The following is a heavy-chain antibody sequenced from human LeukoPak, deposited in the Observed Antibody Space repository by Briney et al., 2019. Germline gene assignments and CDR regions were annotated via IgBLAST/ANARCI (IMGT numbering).Heavy chain of an antibody. CDR1: GYTFTGYG. D-gene: IGHD5-24*01. J-gene: IGHJ6*03. Sequence: ASVKVSCKASGYTFTGYGISWVRQAPGQGLEWMGWISAYNGNTNYAQKLQGRVTVTTETSTSKAYLGLRSLGSDNTAVFYCAGGGGSATLNYYMDVWGKGTTVTVSS. V-gene: IGHV1-18*01. CDR2: ISAYNGNT. CDR3: AGGGGSATLNYYMDV.